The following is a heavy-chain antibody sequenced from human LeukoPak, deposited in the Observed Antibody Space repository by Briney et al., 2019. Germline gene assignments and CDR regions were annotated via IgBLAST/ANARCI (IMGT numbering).Heavy chain of an antibody. CDR1: GYTFTGYY. CDR2: INPNSGGT. J-gene: IGHJ5*02. Sequence: ASVKVSCKASGYTFTGYYMHWVRQAPGQGLEWMGWINPNSGGTNYAQKFQGRVTMTRDTSINTAYMELSRLRSDDTAIYYCAKDRVSNAIAPRFDPWGQGTLVTASS. CDR3: AKDRVSNAIAPRFDP. D-gene: IGHD6-13*01. V-gene: IGHV1-2*02.